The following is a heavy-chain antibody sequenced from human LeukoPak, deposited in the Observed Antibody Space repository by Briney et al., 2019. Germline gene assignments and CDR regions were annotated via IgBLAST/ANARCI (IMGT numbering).Heavy chain of an antibody. J-gene: IGHJ6*02. CDR2: ISAYNGNT. CDR3: ARDGYSSSWYIIYYYGVDV. D-gene: IGHD6-13*01. V-gene: IGHV1-18*01. CDR1: GYTFTSYG. Sequence: GASVKVSCKASGYTFTSYGISWVRQAPGQGLEWMGWISAYNGNTNYAQKLQGRVTMTTDTSTSTAYMELRSLRSDDTAVYYCARDGYSSSWYIIYYYGVDVWGQGTTVTVSS.